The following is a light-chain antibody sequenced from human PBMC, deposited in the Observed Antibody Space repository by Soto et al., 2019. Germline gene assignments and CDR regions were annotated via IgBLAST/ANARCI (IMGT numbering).Light chain of an antibody. CDR1: SSNIGNNA. CDR2: YDD. Sequence: QSVLTQPPSVSEAPRQRVTISCSGSSSNIGNNAVNWYQQLPGKAPKLLIYYDDLLPSGVSDRFSGSKSGTSASLAISGLQSEDEADYYCAAWDDSLNGPVFGGGPQLTSL. CDR3: AAWDDSLNGPV. J-gene: IGLJ7*02. V-gene: IGLV1-36*01.